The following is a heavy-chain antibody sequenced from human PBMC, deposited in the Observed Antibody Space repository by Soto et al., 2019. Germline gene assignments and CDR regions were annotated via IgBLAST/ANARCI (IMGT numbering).Heavy chain of an antibody. CDR2: ISGSGGST. Sequence: GGSLRLSCAASGFTFSSYAMSWVRQAPGKGLEWVSAISGSGGSTYYADSVKGRFTISRDNSKNTLYLQMNSLRAEDTAVYYCAAQTESSGCSGIFDSWGQAPMVTVS. D-gene: IGHD6-19*01. CDR1: GFTFSSYA. CDR3: AAQTESSGCSGIFDS. J-gene: IGHJ4*02. V-gene: IGHV3-23*01.